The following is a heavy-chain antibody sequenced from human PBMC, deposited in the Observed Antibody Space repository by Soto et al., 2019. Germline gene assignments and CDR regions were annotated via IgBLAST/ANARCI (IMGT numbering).Heavy chain of an antibody. D-gene: IGHD1-26*01. CDR3: ARGTVGTNPNWRGP. J-gene: IGHJ5*02. CDR1: GFTVSSSY. CDR2: IYKSGDT. Sequence: EVQLVESGGGLVQPGGSLRLSCAASGFTVSSSYLYWVRQAPGKGLEWVSSIYKSGDTYYADSVKGRFTISRDNYKSTLFLQMNSLRAEDTAVYYCARGTVGTNPNWRGPLGQGTLVTVSS. V-gene: IGHV3-66*01.